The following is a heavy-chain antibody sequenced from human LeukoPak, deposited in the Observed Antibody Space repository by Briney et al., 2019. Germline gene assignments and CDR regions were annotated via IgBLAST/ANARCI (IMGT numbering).Heavy chain of an antibody. D-gene: IGHD5-24*01. J-gene: IGHJ4*02. Sequence: GGSLRLSCAASGFTFSSYAMSWVCQAPGKGLEWVSAISGSGGSTYYADSVKGRFTISRDNSKNTLYLQMNSLRAEDTAVYYCAKARDGYKSALFDYWGQGTLVTVSS. CDR2: ISGSGGST. CDR3: AKARDGYKSALFDY. V-gene: IGHV3-23*01. CDR1: GFTFSSYA.